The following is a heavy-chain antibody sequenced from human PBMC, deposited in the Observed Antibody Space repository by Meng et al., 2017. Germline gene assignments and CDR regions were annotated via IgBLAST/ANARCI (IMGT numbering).Heavy chain of an antibody. D-gene: IGHD5-12*01. CDR3: ASKGGLSTYNWFDP. V-gene: IGHV4-31*03. CDR1: GGYISSGGYY. Sequence: APLQVSGPGQVKPSQTLSLTCTVSGGYISSGGYYWSWIRQHTGKGLEWIGYIYYSGSTYYNPSLKSRVTISVDTSKNQFSLKLSSVTAADTAVYYCASKGGLSTYNWFDPWGQGTLVTVSS. CDR2: IYYSGST. J-gene: IGHJ5*02.